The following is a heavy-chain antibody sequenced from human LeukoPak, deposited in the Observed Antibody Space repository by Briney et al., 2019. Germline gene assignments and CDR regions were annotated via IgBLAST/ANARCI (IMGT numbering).Heavy chain of an antibody. Sequence: GGSLRLSCAASGFTFSSYGMHWVRQAPGKGLEWVAFIRYDGSNKYYADSVKGRFTISRDNSKNTLYLQMNSLRAEDTAVYYCAKEVVATILTDYWDQGTLVTVSS. CDR3: AKEVVATILTDY. D-gene: IGHD5-12*01. V-gene: IGHV3-30*02. CDR2: IRYDGSNK. J-gene: IGHJ4*02. CDR1: GFTFSSYG.